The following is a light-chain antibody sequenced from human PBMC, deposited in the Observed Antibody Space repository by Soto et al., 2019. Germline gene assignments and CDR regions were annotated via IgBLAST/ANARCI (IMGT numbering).Light chain of an antibody. J-gene: IGKJ5*01. CDR1: QGISSW. CDR3: QQANNFPVT. Sequence: GGRVTITCRASQGISSWLAWYQQKPGKAPNLLMYAASSLQSGVPSRFSGSGSGTDFTLTISGLQPEDSATYYCQQANNFPVTFGQGTRLEIK. V-gene: IGKV1D-12*01. CDR2: AAS.